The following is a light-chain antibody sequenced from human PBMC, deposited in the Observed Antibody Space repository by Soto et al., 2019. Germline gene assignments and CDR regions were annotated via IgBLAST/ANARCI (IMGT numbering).Light chain of an antibody. Sequence: QSVLTQPPSVSGAPGQRVTISCTGRSSNIGAGYAVHWYQQLPGAAPKLLIHDNNERPSGVPDRFSGSKSGTSASLAITGLQAEDEADYYCCSYAGSYTGVFGTGTKLTVL. CDR2: DNN. CDR3: CSYAGSYTGV. J-gene: IGLJ1*01. CDR1: SSNIGAGYA. V-gene: IGLV1-40*01.